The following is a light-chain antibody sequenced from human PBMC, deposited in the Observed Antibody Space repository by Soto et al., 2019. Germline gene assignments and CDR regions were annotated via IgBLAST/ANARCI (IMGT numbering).Light chain of an antibody. CDR1: NSDVGGYNY. CDR3: ASFANSSTYV. CDR2: DFS. Sequence: QSVLTQPASVSGSPGQSITISCTGTNSDVGGYNYVSWYQQHPGKAPKLLIYDFSSRPSGLSNLFSGSKSGNTASLIISGLQAEDEADYYCASFANSSTYVFGSGTKLTVL. J-gene: IGLJ1*01. V-gene: IGLV2-14*03.